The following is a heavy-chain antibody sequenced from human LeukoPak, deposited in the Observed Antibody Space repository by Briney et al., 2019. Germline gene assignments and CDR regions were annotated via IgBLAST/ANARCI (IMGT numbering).Heavy chain of an antibody. CDR1: GYTFTSYY. V-gene: IGHV7-4-1*02. D-gene: IGHD3-10*01. CDR3: ARDGIYGSGSYSPPTFDY. Sequence: ASVKVSCKASGYTFTSYYMHWVRQAPGQGLEWMGWINTNTGNPTYAQGFTGRFVFSLDTSVSTAYLQISSLKAEDTAVYYCARDGIYGSGSYSPPTFDYWGQGTLVTVSS. CDR2: INTNTGNP. J-gene: IGHJ4*02.